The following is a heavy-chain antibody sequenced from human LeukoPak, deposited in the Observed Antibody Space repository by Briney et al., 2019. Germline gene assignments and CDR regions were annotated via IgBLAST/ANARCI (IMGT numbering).Heavy chain of an antibody. J-gene: IGHJ6*03. D-gene: IGHD3-16*01. V-gene: IGHV3-33*06. CDR2: IWYDGSDK. CDR3: AKDRDYGYYMDV. CDR1: GFTFSDFW. Sequence: PGGSLRLSCTASGFTFSDFWMTWVRQAPGKGLEWVAVIWYDGSDKYYADSVKGRFTISRDNSKNTLYLQMNSLRAEDTAVYYCAKDRDYGYYMDVWGKGTTVTVSS.